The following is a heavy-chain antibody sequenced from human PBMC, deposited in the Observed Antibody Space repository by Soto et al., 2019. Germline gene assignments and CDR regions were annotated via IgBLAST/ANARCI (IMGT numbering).Heavy chain of an antibody. Sequence: EVQLLDSGGGLVQPGGSLRLSCAASGFTFSNYDMTWVRQAPGKGLEWVSRIGGSGDRTYYADYVKSRFTISRDNSRNTLYLQMNSLRAEDTAMYYCAKVPLRPGYFAYLGQGALVTVSS. CDR2: IGGSGDRT. J-gene: IGHJ4*02. V-gene: IGHV3-23*01. CDR1: GFTFSNYD. D-gene: IGHD4-17*01. CDR3: AKVPLRPGYFAY.